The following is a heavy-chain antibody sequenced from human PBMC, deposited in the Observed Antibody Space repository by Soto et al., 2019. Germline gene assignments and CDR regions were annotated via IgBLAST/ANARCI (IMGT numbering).Heavy chain of an antibody. D-gene: IGHD6-13*01. CDR1: GFTFSNFA. J-gene: IGHJ6*02. CDR2: ISYDGSNK. Sequence: PGGSLRLSCTGSGFTFSNFAMEWVRKAPGKGLEWVAVISYDGSNKYYADPVKGRFTISRDNSKNTLYLQMNSLRAEDTAVYYCARACSSWLTYYYYYYGMDVWGQGTTVTVSS. V-gene: IGHV3-30-3*01. CDR3: ARACSSWLTYYYYYYGMDV.